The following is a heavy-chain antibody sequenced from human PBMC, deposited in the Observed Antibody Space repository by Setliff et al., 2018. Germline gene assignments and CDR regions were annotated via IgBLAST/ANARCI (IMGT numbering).Heavy chain of an antibody. J-gene: IGHJ4*02. V-gene: IGHV3-7*03. CDR3: ARSSSFRGPCTGGSCSDFDA. Sequence: GALRLSCAASGFTFSRFWMNWVRQGPGKGLEWVANIKQDGSVKYYVDSVKGRFTISRDNAKNSVDLEMNSLRAEDTAVYYCARSSSFRGPCTGGSCSDFDAWGQGILVTVPQ. D-gene: IGHD2-15*01. CDR1: GFTFSRFW. CDR2: IKQDGSVK.